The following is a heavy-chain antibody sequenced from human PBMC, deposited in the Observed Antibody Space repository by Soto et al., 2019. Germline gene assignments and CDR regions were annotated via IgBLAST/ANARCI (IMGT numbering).Heavy chain of an antibody. CDR3: ARDGPLYCTNGVCYWVRNWFDP. D-gene: IGHD2-8*01. J-gene: IGHJ5*02. Sequence: ASVKVSCKASGYTFTSYGISWVRQAPGQGLEWMGWISAYNGNTNYAQKLQGRVTMTTDTSTSTAYMELRSLRSDDTAVKYCARDGPLYCTNGVCYWVRNWFDPWGKGTLVTVSS. CDR1: GYTFTSYG. CDR2: ISAYNGNT. V-gene: IGHV1-18*01.